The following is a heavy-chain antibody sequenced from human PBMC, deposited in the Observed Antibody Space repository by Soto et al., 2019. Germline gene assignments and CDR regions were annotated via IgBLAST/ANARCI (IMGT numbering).Heavy chain of an antibody. D-gene: IGHD3-16*01. Sequence: PGGSLRLSGAASGFSLRPYTVTWVRHSPGKGLEGCSSINDRGIYMHYADSVKGRFTVSRDNAANLVYLQRVSLGVEDTAVYYCAREEGECANLFSYTGLDVWGQGTMVTVSS. J-gene: IGHJ3*01. CDR3: AREEGECANLFSYTGLDV. V-gene: IGHV3-21*01. CDR1: GFSLRPYT. CDR2: INDRGIYM.